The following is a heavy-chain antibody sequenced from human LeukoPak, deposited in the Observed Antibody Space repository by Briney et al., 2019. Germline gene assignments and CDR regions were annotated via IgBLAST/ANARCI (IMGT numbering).Heavy chain of an antibody. CDR2: ISGSGGST. CDR3: AKGLAGSSWPHDY. J-gene: IGHJ4*02. CDR1: GFTFSSYA. D-gene: IGHD6-13*01. Sequence: GGSLRLSCAASGFTFSSYAMSWVRQAPGKGLEWVSAISGSGGSTYYADSVKGRFTISRDNSKNTPYLQMNSLRAEDTAVYYCAKGLAGSSWPHDYWGQGTLVTVSS. V-gene: IGHV3-23*01.